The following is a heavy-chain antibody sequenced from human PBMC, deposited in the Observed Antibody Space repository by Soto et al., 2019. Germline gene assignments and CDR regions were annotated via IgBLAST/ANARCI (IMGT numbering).Heavy chain of an antibody. V-gene: IGHV3-7*01. D-gene: IGHD4-17*01. CDR1: GFTFSSYW. J-gene: IGHJ6*02. CDR3: ARGTDYGFPPYYYYYGMDV. CDR2: IKQDGSEK. Sequence: PGGSLRLSCAASGFTFSSYWMSWVRQAPGKGLEWVANIKQDGSEKYYVDSVKGRFTISRDNAKNSLYLQMNSLRAEDTAVYYCARGTDYGFPPYYYYYGMDVWGQGTTVTVSS.